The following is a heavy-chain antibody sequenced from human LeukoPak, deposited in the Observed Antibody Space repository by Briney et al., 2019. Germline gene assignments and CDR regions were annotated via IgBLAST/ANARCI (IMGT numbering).Heavy chain of an antibody. V-gene: IGHV4-59*08. Sequence: SETLSLTCTVSGGSISSYYWSWIRQPPGKGLEWIGYIYYSGSTNYNPSLKGRVTISVDTPKNQFSLKLSSVTAADTAVYYCAMAPTVVTPRGWYFDLWGRGTLVTVSS. CDR2: IYYSGST. D-gene: IGHD4-23*01. J-gene: IGHJ2*01. CDR1: GGSISSYY. CDR3: AMAPTVVTPRGWYFDL.